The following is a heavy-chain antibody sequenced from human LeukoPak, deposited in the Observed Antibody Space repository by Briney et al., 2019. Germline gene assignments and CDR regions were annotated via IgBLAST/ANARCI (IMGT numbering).Heavy chain of an antibody. CDR3: AHSGTVTTPHDAFDI. V-gene: IGHV2-5*01. J-gene: IGHJ3*02. Sequence: SGPRLVKPTQTLTLTCTFSGFSLSTSGVGVGWVRQPPGKALEWLAFIYWNDDKRYSPSLKSRLTITKDTSKNQVVLTMTNMDPVDTATYYCAHSGTVTTPHDAFDIWGQGTMVTVFS. CDR2: IYWNDDK. D-gene: IGHD4-17*01. CDR1: GFSLSTSGVG.